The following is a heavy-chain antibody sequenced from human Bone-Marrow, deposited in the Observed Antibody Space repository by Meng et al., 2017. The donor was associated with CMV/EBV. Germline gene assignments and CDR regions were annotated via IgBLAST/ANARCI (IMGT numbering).Heavy chain of an antibody. CDR1: GFTFSSYS. V-gene: IGHV3-21*01. CDR3: ARDYCSSTSCYLYY. Sequence: GGSLRLSCAASGFTFSSYSMNWVRQAPGKGLEWVSSISSSSSYIYYADSVKGRFTISRDNAKNSLYLQMNSLRAEDTAVYYCARDYCSSTSCYLYYWGQGTLVTVSS. D-gene: IGHD2-2*01. J-gene: IGHJ4*02. CDR2: ISSSSSYI.